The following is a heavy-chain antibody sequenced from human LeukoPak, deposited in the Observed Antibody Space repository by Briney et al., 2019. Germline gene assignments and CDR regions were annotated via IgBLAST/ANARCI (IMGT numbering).Heavy chain of an antibody. CDR3: ARDKSGAVGAGHDY. CDR2: IKKDGSEE. D-gene: IGHD1-26*01. V-gene: IGHV3-7*01. CDR1: GFTFSGNW. J-gene: IGHJ4*02. Sequence: GGSLRLSCAASGFTFSGNWMSWVRQAPGKGLEWVANIKKDGSEEYYVDYVKSRFTISRDNAKNSLYLQMNSLRAEDTAVYYCARDKSGAVGAGHDYWGQGTLVTVSS.